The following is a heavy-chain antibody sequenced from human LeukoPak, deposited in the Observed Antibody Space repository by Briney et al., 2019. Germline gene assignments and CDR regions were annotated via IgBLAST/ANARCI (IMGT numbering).Heavy chain of an antibody. CDR1: GGSISSYY. CDR2: INHSGST. Sequence: PSETLSLTCTVSGGSISSYYWSWIRQPPGKGLEWIGEINHSGSTNYNPSLKSRVTISVDTSKNQFSLKLSSVTAADTAVYYCARYWTPGDCYDYWGQGTLVTASS. D-gene: IGHD3/OR15-3a*01. V-gene: IGHV4-34*01. CDR3: ARYWTPGDCYDY. J-gene: IGHJ4*02.